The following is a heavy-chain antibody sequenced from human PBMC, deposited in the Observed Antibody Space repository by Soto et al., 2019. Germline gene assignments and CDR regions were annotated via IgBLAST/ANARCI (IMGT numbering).Heavy chain of an antibody. J-gene: IGHJ4*02. CDR1: GYTFTSYG. D-gene: IGHD5-18*01. V-gene: IGHV1-18*01. Sequence: QVQLVQSGAEVKKPGASVKVSCKASGYTFTSYGISWVRQAPGQGLEWMGWISAYNGNTNYAQKLQGRVTMTTDTSESTANMDVRRVRSDDTSVYYCARQLLLWLPGFDYWGQGTLVTVSS. CDR2: ISAYNGNT. CDR3: ARQLLLWLPGFDY.